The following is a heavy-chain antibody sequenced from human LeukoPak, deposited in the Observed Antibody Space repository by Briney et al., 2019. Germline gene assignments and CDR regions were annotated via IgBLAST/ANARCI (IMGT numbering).Heavy chain of an antibody. D-gene: IGHD2-15*01. CDR1: GFTFSSYG. V-gene: IGHV3-33*06. CDR2: IWYDGSNK. J-gene: IGHJ3*02. Sequence: GGSLRLSCAASGFTFSSYGMHWVRQAPGKGLEWVAVIWYDGSNKYYADSVKGRFTISRDNSKNTLYLQMNSLRAEDTAVYYCAKELQGAAFDIWGQGTMVTVSS. CDR3: AKELQGAAFDI.